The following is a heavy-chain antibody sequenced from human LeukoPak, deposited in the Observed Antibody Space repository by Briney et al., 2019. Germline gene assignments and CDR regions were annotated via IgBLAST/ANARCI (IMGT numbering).Heavy chain of an antibody. Sequence: ASVKVSCKASGYTFTSYGISWVRQAPGQGLEWMGWISAYNGNTNYAQKLQGRVTMTTDTSTTTAYMELSSLTSEDTALYYCARGRFGELSYFDYWGQGTLVTVSS. V-gene: IGHV1-18*01. CDR3: ARGRFGELSYFDY. J-gene: IGHJ4*02. CDR2: ISAYNGNT. D-gene: IGHD3-10*01. CDR1: GYTFTSYG.